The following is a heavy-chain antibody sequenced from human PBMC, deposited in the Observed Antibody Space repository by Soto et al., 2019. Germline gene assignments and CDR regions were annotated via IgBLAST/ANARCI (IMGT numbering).Heavy chain of an antibody. CDR1: GLTFSSYA. D-gene: IGHD6-19*01. CDR3: AGRIAVAGTLAY. J-gene: IGHJ4*02. V-gene: IGHV3-23*01. CDR2: ISGSGGST. Sequence: PGGSLRLSCGASGLTFSSYAMSWVRQAPGKGLEWVSAISGSGGSTFYADSVKGRFTISRDNSKNTLFLQMNSLRVEDTAVYYCAGRIAVAGTLAYWGQGTLVTVSS.